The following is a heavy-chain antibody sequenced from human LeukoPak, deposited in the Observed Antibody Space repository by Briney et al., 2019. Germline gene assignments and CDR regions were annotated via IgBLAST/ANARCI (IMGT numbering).Heavy chain of an antibody. Sequence: SVKGRFSISRDNSKKQLYLQMNSLRSDDTAVYYCARDLPTYDSSGYYSDYWGQGTLVTVSS. J-gene: IGHJ4*02. D-gene: IGHD3-22*01. V-gene: IGHV3-53*05. CDR3: ARDLPTYDSSGYYSDY.